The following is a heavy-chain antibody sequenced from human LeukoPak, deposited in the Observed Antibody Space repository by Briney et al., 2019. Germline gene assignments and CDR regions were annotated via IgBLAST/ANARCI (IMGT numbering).Heavy chain of an antibody. CDR1: GFTFSGSG. V-gene: IGHV3-30*02. CDR2: IRYDGSNK. D-gene: IGHD1-26*01. J-gene: IGHJ4*02. Sequence: PGGSLRLSCAASGFTFSGSGMHWVRQAPGKGLEWVAFIRYDGSNKYYADSVKGRFTISRDNSKNTLYLQMNSLRAEDTAVYYCAIQHEWEPYFDYWGQGTLVTVSS. CDR3: AIQHEWEPYFDY.